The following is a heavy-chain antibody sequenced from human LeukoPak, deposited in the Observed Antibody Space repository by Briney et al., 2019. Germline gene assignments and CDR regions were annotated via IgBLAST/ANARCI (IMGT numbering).Heavy chain of an antibody. V-gene: IGHV3-74*01. Sequence: GGSLRLSCAASGFTFSRYWMHWVRQDPGKGLVWVSRINSEGSSTSYADSVKGRFTISRDNAKDTLYLQTNSLRAEDTAVYYCARPGRSGTLWGAFDIWGQGTMVTVSS. D-gene: IGHD1-26*01. J-gene: IGHJ3*02. CDR3: ARPGRSGTLWGAFDI. CDR2: INSEGSST. CDR1: GFTFSRYW.